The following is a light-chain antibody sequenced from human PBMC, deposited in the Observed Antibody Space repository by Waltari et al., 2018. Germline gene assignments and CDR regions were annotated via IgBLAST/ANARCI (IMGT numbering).Light chain of an antibody. CDR3: SSYTNTNSLKV. J-gene: IGLJ3*02. Sequence: QSALTQPVSVSGSPGQSISIPCTGTSSDIGAYHYVSWYQQHPGKAPKLIIFEVNNRPSGISNRFSGSKSGNTSSLTISGLQAEDEADYYCSSYTNTNSLKVFGGGTKVTVL. CDR2: EVN. V-gene: IGLV2-14*01. CDR1: SSDIGAYHY.